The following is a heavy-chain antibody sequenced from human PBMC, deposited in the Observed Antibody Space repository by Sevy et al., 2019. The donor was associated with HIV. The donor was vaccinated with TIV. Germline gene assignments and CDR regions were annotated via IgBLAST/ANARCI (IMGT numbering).Heavy chain of an antibody. J-gene: IGHJ4*02. CDR3: ARDDGNYYFHY. Sequence: GESLKISCAASGFTFSKYWMGWVRQAPGKGLEWVANIKQDAGQKYYVDSVKGRFTISGDNAKNSLYLQMNSLRAEDTAVYFCARDDGNYYFHYWGQGTLVTVSS. D-gene: IGHD1-7*01. V-gene: IGHV3-7*01. CDR1: GFTFSKYW. CDR2: IKQDAGQK.